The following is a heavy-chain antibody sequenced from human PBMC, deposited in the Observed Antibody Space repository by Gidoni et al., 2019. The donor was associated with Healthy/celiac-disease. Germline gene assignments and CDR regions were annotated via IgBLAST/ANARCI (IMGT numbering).Heavy chain of an antibody. CDR3: AKDALAVAYTYYYGMDV. D-gene: IGHD6-19*01. Sequence: TISRDNSKNTLYLQMNSLRAEDTAVYYCAKDALAVAYTYYYGMDVWGQGTTVTVSS. J-gene: IGHJ6*02. V-gene: IGHV3-23*01.